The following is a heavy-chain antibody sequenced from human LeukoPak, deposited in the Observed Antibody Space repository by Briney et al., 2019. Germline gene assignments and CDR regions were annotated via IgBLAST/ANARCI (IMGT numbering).Heavy chain of an antibody. D-gene: IGHD6-25*01. CDR3: ARDTLGYYFDY. CDR2: IHHSGST. J-gene: IGHJ4*02. V-gene: IGHV4-59*12. CDR1: GGSISSYY. Sequence: SETLSLTCTVSGGSISSYYWSWIRQPPGKGLEWIGYIHHSGSTNYNPSLKSRVTISVDTSKNQFSLKLSSVTAADTAVYYCARDTLGYYFDYWGQGTLVTVSS.